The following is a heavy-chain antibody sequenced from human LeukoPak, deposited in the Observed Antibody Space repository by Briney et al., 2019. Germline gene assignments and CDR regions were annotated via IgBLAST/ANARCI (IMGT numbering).Heavy chain of an antibody. D-gene: IGHD5-18*01. Sequence: SETLSLTCTVSGYSISSGYYWGWIRQPPGKGLEWIGSIYHSGRTFYNPSLKSRVTISVDTSKNQFSLKLTSVTAADTAVYYCARSGLNSWIQLWPDAFDIWGQGTMVTVSS. CDR2: IYHSGRT. CDR3: ARSGLNSWIQLWPDAFDI. J-gene: IGHJ3*02. V-gene: IGHV4-38-2*02. CDR1: GYSISSGYY.